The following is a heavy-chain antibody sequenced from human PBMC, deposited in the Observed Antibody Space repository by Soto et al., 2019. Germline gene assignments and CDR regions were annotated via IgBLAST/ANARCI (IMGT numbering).Heavy chain of an antibody. V-gene: IGHV4-39*01. CDR3: ARHVGKVGAIDY. D-gene: IGHD1-26*01. J-gene: IGHJ4*02. Sequence: SETLSLTCTVSGGSISSSSYYWGWIRQPPGKGLEWIGSIYYSGSTYYNPSLKSRVTISVDTSKNQFSLKLSSVTAADTAVYYCARHVGKVGAIDYWGQGTLVTVSS. CDR1: GGSISSSSYY. CDR2: IYYSGST.